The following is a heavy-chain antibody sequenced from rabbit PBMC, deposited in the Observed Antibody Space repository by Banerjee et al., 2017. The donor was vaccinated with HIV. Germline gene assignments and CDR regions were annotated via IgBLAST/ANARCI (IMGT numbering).Heavy chain of an antibody. CDR1: GFSFSDKAV. CDR3: ARVSETSGWGEDL. V-gene: IGHV1S45*01. J-gene: IGHJ6*01. CDR2: INAVTGRA. Sequence: QEQLVESGGGLVQPEGSLQLSCTASGFSFSDKAVMCWVRQAPGKGLEWIACINAVTGRAVYASWARGRFTFSKTSSTTVTLQMTSLTVADTATYFCARVSETSGWGEDLWGPGTLVTVS. D-gene: IGHD4-1*01.